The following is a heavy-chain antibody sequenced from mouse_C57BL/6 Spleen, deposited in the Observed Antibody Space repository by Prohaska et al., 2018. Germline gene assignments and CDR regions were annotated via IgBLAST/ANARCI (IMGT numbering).Heavy chain of an antibody. V-gene: IGHV14-4*01. CDR3: TRLRHY. Sequence: EVQLQQSGAELVRPGASVKLSCTASGFNIKDDYMNWVKQRTEQGLEWIGLIDPENGDTQYASKFQCKATITVDTSANTSYLQLSSLTCDDTAVYYCTRLRHYWDQSSTLKVYS. CDR1: GFNIKDDY. CDR2: IDPENGDT. J-gene: IGHJ2*01.